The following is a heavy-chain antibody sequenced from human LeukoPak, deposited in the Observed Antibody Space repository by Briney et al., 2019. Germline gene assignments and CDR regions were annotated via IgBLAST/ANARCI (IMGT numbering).Heavy chain of an antibody. D-gene: IGHD5-12*01. Sequence: ASVKVSCKASGYTFTGYYMHWVRQAPGQGLEWMGWINPNSGGTNYAQKFQGRVTMTRDTSISTAYMELSRLRSDDTAVYYCARELIYSGYDYASWFDPWGQGTLVTVSS. CDR2: INPNSGGT. V-gene: IGHV1-2*02. CDR3: ARELIYSGYDYASWFDP. J-gene: IGHJ5*02. CDR1: GYTFTGYY.